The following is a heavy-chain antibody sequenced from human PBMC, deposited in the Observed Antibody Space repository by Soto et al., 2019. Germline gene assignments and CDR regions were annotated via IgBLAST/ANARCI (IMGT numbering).Heavy chain of an antibody. Sequence: PGGSLRLSCSASGFTFSSYGMHWVRQAPGKGLEWVAVISYDGSNKYYADSVKGRFTISRDNSKNTLYLQMNSLRAEDTAVYYCAKSGWCSGGSCYFVNYWGQGTLVTVSS. V-gene: IGHV3-30*18. CDR2: ISYDGSNK. J-gene: IGHJ4*02. CDR3: AKSGWCSGGSCYFVNY. CDR1: GFTFSSYG. D-gene: IGHD2-15*01.